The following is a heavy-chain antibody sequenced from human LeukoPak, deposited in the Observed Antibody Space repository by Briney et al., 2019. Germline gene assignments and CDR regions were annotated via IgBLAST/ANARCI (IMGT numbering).Heavy chain of an antibody. CDR2: VHHSGST. Sequence: SETLSLTCTVSGYSISSGYWWGWIRQSPGMGLEWIGSVHHSGSTYYNPSFKSRVTIPVDTSKNQFSLKLSSVTAADTAVYYCARVRPGIAATGTWAAPVWGQGTLVTVSS. V-gene: IGHV4-38-2*02. D-gene: IGHD6-13*01. J-gene: IGHJ4*02. CDR3: ARVRPGIAATGTWAAPV. CDR1: GYSISSGYW.